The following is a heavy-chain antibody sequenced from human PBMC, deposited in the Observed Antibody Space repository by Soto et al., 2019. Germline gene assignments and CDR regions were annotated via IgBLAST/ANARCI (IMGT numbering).Heavy chain of an antibody. Sequence: PSETLSLTCTVSAGSVSSGRYYWSWIRQPPGKGLEWIGHIYYSGSTKYNPSLKSRVTISVDTSKSLFSLKLSSMTAADAAVYYCARSGSGSGWLGGQGTLVTVSS. CDR3: ARSGSGSGWL. D-gene: IGHD6-19*01. CDR1: AGSVSSGRYY. J-gene: IGHJ4*02. V-gene: IGHV4-61*01. CDR2: IYYSGST.